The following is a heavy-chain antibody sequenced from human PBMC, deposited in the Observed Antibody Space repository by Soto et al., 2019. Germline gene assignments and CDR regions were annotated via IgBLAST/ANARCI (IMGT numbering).Heavy chain of an antibody. V-gene: IGHV1-8*01. Sequence: ASVKVSCKASGYTFTSYDINWVRQATGQGLEWMGWMNPNSGNTGYAQKFQGRVTMTRNTSISTAYMELSSLRSEDTAVYYCERRVVVVPAAMLDASDIWGQGTMVTDSS. J-gene: IGHJ3*02. CDR2: MNPNSGNT. D-gene: IGHD2-2*01. CDR3: ERRVVVVPAAMLDASDI. CDR1: GYTFTSYD.